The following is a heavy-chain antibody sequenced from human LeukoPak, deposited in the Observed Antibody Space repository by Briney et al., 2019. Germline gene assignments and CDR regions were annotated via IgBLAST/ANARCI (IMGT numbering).Heavy chain of an antibody. V-gene: IGHV4-34*01. J-gene: IGHJ4*02. D-gene: IGHD6-19*01. CDR3: ATLAVAGPY. CDR2: INHSGST. Sequence: SETLSLTCAVYGGSFSGYYWSWVRQPPGKGLEWIGEINHSGSTNYNPSLKSRVTISVDTSKNQFSLKLSSVTAADTAVYYCATLAVAGPYWGQGTLVTVSS. CDR1: GGSFSGYY.